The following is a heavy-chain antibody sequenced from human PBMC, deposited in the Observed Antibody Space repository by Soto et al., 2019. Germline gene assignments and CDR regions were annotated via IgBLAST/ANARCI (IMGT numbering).Heavy chain of an antibody. CDR1: GGTFSSYA. Sequence: QVQLVQSGAEVKKPGSSVKVSCKASGGTFSSYAISWVRQAPGQGLEWMGGIIPIFGTANYAQKFQGRVTITADESTSTAYMELNTLRSEETAVYYCARADYYGSGSYVGYYYGMDVWGQGTTVTVSS. V-gene: IGHV1-69*12. CDR2: IIPIFGTA. D-gene: IGHD3-10*01. J-gene: IGHJ6*02. CDR3: ARADYYGSGSYVGYYYGMDV.